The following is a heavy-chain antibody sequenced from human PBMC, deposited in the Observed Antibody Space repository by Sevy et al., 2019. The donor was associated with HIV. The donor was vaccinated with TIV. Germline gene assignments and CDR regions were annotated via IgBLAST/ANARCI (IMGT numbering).Heavy chain of an antibody. J-gene: IGHJ6*02. D-gene: IGHD2-15*01. CDR2: IYPGDSDT. CDR1: GYSFTSYW. Sequence: GESLKISCKGSGYSFTSYWIGWVRQMPGKGLEWMGIIYPGDSDTRYSPSFQGQVTISADKSIGTAYLQWSSLKASDTAMYYCARCGLGYCSGGSCTGGYYYYYYGMDVWGQGTTVTVSS. V-gene: IGHV5-51*01. CDR3: ARCGLGYCSGGSCTGGYYYYYYGMDV.